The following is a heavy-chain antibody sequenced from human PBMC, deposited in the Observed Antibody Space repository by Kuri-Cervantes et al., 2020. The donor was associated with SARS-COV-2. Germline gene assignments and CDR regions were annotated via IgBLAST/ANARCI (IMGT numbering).Heavy chain of an antibody. CDR2: ISGDGGST. CDR1: GFTFDDYA. CDR3: ARDRVGSDAFDI. V-gene: IGHV3-43*02. J-gene: IGHJ3*02. D-gene: IGHD1-26*01. Sequence: GESLKISCAASGFTFDDYAMHWVRQAPGKGLEWVSLISGDGGSTYYADSVKGRFTISRDNAENSLYLQMNSLRAEDTAVYYCARDRVGSDAFDIWGQGTMVTVSS.